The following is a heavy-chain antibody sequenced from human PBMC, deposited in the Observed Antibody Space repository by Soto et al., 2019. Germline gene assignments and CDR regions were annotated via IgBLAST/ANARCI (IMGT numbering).Heavy chain of an antibody. D-gene: IGHD6-19*01. J-gene: IGHJ4*02. CDR3: ASAKQWLEYYFDY. Sequence: SETLSLPCTVSGGSISSYYWSWIRQPPGKGLEWIGYIYYSGSTNYNPSLKSRVTISVDTSKNQFSLKLSSVTAADTAVYYCASAKQWLEYYFDYWGQGTLVTVSS. V-gene: IGHV4-59*01. CDR2: IYYSGST. CDR1: GGSISSYY.